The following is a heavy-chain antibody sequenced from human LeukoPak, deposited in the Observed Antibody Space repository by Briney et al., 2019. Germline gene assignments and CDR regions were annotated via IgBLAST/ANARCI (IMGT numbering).Heavy chain of an antibody. Sequence: SGGSLRLSCAASGFTVSSNYMSWVRQAPGKGLEWVSVIYSGGSTYYEDSVKGRFTISRDNSKNTLYLQMNSLRAEDTAVYYCARVELGWFDPWGQGTLVTVSS. CDR1: GFTVSSNY. J-gene: IGHJ5*02. D-gene: IGHD1-1*01. CDR2: IYSGGST. CDR3: ARVELGWFDP. V-gene: IGHV3-66*01.